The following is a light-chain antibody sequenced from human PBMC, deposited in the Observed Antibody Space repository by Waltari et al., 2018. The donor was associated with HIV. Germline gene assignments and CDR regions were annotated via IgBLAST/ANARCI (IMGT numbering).Light chain of an antibody. CDR3: QQHNSFPIT. CDR1: EGIGSD. V-gene: IGKV1-17*01. CDR2: AGS. Sequence: DIQMTQSPSTLSASVGDRVTIICRASEGIGSDLAWFQQKGGKAPKRLIFAGSTLQSGVPLRFSGSGSGTQFTLMISSLQPEDFATYFCQQHNSFPITFGGGTKV. J-gene: IGKJ4*01.